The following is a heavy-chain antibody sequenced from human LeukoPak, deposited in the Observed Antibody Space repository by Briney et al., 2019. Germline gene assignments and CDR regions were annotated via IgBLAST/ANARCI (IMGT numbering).Heavy chain of an antibody. CDR1: GFTFSSYG. CDR3: ARDFELSH. V-gene: IGHV3-33*01. D-gene: IGHD3-16*02. Sequence: PGRSLRLSCAASGFTFSSYGMHWVRQAPGKGLEWVALIWYDGSSKHYADSVRGRFTISRDNSKNTLYLQMNSLRAEDTAVYYCARDFELSHWGQGTPVTVSS. J-gene: IGHJ4*02. CDR2: IWYDGSSK.